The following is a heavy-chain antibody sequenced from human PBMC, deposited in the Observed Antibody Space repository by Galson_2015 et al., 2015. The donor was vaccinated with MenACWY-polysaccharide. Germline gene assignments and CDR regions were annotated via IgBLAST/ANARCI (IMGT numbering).Heavy chain of an antibody. J-gene: IGHJ4*02. CDR2: ISYDGSKK. Sequence: SLRLSSAAPGFAFSSYALHWVRQAPGKGLEWVAVISYDGSKKYYADSVKGRFTIPRDNSKNTVSLQMNSLRAEDTAVYYCVRDGEYYDSSGGSLHWGQGTLVTVSS. CDR3: VRDGEYYDSSGGSLH. V-gene: IGHV3-30-3*01. D-gene: IGHD3-22*01. CDR1: GFAFSSYA.